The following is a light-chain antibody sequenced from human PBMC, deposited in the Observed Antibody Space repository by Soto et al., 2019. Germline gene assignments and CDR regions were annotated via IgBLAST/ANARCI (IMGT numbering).Light chain of an antibody. Sequence: DIQMTQSPSSLSASVEDRVIITCRASQSISNRLNWYQQKPGKAPKLLIFAASSLQSGVPSRFSGSRSGPDFTLTISSLQPEDFATYYCQQSYSTPRTFGQGTKVDIK. CDR2: AAS. V-gene: IGKV1-39*01. CDR1: QSISNR. J-gene: IGKJ1*01. CDR3: QQSYSTPRT.